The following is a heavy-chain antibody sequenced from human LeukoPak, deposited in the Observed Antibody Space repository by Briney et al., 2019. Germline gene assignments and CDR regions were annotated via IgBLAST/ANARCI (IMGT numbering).Heavy chain of an antibody. CDR2: ISNDGTNT. CDR1: GFTFSSYW. CDR3: ATQDILDY. V-gene: IGHV3-74*01. J-gene: IGHJ4*02. D-gene: IGHD2-15*01. Sequence: GGSLRLSCAASGFTFSSYWMHWVRQAPGKGLVWVSRISNDGTNTTYADSVKGRFTISRDNAKNTLYLQMNSLRAEDTAVYYCATQDILDYWGQGTLVTVSS.